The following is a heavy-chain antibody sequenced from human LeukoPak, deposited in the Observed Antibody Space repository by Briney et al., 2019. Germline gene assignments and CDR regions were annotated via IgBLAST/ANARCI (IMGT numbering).Heavy chain of an antibody. CDR2: ISTSSV. J-gene: IGHJ4*02. CDR3: ARQNGAGYYYYFDS. D-gene: IGHD3-22*01. Sequence: GGSLRLSCAASGFTFSSYSMNWVRQAPGKGLEWVSYISTSSVHYADPVKGRFTISRDNAKNSLYLQMNSLRGEDTAVYYCARQNGAGYYYYFDSWGQGTLVSVSS. V-gene: IGHV3-48*01. CDR1: GFTFSSYS.